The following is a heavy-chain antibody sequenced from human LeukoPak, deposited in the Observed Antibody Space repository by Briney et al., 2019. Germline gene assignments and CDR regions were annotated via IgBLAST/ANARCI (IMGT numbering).Heavy chain of an antibody. D-gene: IGHD2-21*02. J-gene: IGHJ4*02. V-gene: IGHV3-23*01. CDR3: AKDQASCGGDCYSEYYFDY. Sequence: GGSLRLSCAASGFTFSSYAMSWVRQAPGKGLEWVSAISGSGGSTYYADSVKGRFTISRDNSKNTLYLQMNSLRAEDTAVYYCAKDQASCGGDCYSEYYFDYWGQGTLVTVSS. CDR1: GFTFSSYA. CDR2: ISGSGGST.